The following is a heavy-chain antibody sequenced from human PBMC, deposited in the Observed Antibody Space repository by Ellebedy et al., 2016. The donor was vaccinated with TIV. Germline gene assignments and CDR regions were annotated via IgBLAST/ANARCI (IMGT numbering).Heavy chain of an antibody. Sequence: ASVKVSXXTSGYTFINYYIHWVRQAPGQGLEWMGWINPNTGDRNYAQKFQGRVTMTRDTSVSTTYMEVSRLRDDDTAVYYCARINAAYDYWGQGTLVIVSS. CDR1: GYTFINYY. CDR3: ARINAAYDY. CDR2: INPNTGDR. J-gene: IGHJ4*02. D-gene: IGHD2-15*01. V-gene: IGHV1-2*02.